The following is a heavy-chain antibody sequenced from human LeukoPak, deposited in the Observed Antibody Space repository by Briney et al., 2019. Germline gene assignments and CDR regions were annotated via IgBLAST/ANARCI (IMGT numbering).Heavy chain of an antibody. CDR1: GFTFSSYD. CDR2: IGSAGST. CDR3: ARELVEPGLWYFDL. V-gene: IGHV3-13*01. J-gene: IGHJ2*01. Sequence: GGSLRLSCAASGFTFSSYDMHWVRQATGKGLEWVSAIGSAGSTHYADSVKGRFTISRENAENSLYLQMNSLTDGDTAVYYCARELVEPGLWYFDLWGRGTLVTVSS. D-gene: IGHD1-1*01.